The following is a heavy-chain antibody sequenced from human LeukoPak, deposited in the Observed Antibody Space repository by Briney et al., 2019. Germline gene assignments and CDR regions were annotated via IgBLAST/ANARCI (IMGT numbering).Heavy chain of an antibody. CDR3: ARAATVIGGFDY. V-gene: IGHV4-39*07. Sequence: SETLSLTCTDSGGSISSSSYYWGWVRQPPGKGLEWIGSIYYSGSTYYNPSLKSRVTISVDTSKNQFSLKLSSVTAADTAVYYCARAATVIGGFDYWGQGTLVTVSS. D-gene: IGHD3-22*01. J-gene: IGHJ4*02. CDR2: IYYSGST. CDR1: GGSISSSSYY.